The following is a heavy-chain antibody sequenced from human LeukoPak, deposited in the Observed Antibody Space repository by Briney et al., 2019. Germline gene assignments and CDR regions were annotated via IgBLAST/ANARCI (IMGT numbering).Heavy chain of an antibody. CDR2: ISYDGSYK. CDR3: ARFGEWLAQGSAFDI. CDR1: GFTFSNYA. D-gene: IGHD3-10*01. J-gene: IGHJ3*02. V-gene: IGHV3-30*04. Sequence: GRSLRLSCAASGFTFSNYALHWVRQAPGKGLEWMAVISYDGSYKDYADSVKGRFTVSRDNSKNTLYLQMNSLRAEDTAVYYCARFGEWLAQGSAFDIWGQGTMVTVSS.